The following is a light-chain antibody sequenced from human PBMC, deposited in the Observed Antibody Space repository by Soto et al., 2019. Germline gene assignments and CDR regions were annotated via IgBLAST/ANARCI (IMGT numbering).Light chain of an antibody. V-gene: IGKV4-1*01. CDR3: QQYYSSLGT. CDR1: QSVLYSSNNKNY. Sequence: DIVMTQSPDSLAVYLGERATINCKSSQSVLYSSNNKNYLAWYQQKPGQPPKLLIYWASTRESGVPDRFSVSGSGTDFTLTISSLQAEDVAVYYCQQYYSSLGTFGQGTKLEIK. J-gene: IGKJ2*01. CDR2: WAS.